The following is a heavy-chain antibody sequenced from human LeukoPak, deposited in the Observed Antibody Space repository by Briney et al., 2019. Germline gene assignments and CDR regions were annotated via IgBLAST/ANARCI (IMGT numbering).Heavy chain of an antibody. CDR3: ARDPLAAALYFDS. Sequence: ASVKVSCKTSGYTFIGYYLHWVRQAPGQGLEWMGWINPLSGDTKYAQNFQGRVTLTRDTSISTAFVELGRLRSDDTAVYYCARDPLAAALYFDSWGQGTLVTVSS. CDR1: GYTFIGYY. V-gene: IGHV1-2*02. D-gene: IGHD6-6*01. J-gene: IGHJ4*02. CDR2: INPLSGDT.